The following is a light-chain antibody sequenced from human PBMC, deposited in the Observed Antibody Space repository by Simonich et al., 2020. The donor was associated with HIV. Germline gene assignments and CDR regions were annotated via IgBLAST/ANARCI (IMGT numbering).Light chain of an antibody. CDR2: DGT. V-gene: IGLV2-14*03. J-gene: IGLJ2*01. CDR1: SRDVGAYNY. Sequence: SALTPPASVSGSPGQSITISCTGTSRDVGAYNYVSWYQLRPGQAPKLMIYDGTERPSGLSERFAGSKSGNTASLTISGLQAEDEADYYCCSYASTSNVIFGGGTKLTVL. CDR3: CSYASTSNVI.